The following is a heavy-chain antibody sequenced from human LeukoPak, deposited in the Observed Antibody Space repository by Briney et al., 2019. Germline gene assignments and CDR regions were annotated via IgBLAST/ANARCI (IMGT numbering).Heavy chain of an antibody. CDR2: VFRTGRT. D-gene: IGHD2-2*01. V-gene: IGHV4-30-2*01. CDR1: GGPTNTGGYF. Sequence: PSQTLSLTCTVSGGPTNTGGYFWSWIRQPPGKGLEWIGYVFRTGRTSYNPSLDSRVTISLDRSRNQFSLRLTSVTAADSAMYYCATEGQCGFTTCPGLQFWGQGILVSVSS. CDR3: ATEGQCGFTTCPGLQF. J-gene: IGHJ4*02.